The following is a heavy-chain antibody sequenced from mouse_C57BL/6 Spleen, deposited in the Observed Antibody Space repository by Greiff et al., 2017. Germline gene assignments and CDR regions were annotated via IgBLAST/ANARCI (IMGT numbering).Heavy chain of an antibody. J-gene: IGHJ2*01. V-gene: IGHV5-6*01. Sequence: EVQVVESGGDLVKPGGSLKISCAASGFTFSSSGMSWVRQTPDKRLEWVATISSGGSYTYYPDSVKGRFTISRDNAKNTLYLQMSSRKSEDTAVYYCARHREPERYYFDYWGQGTTLTVSS. CDR2: ISSGGSYT. CDR3: ARHREPERYYFDY. CDR1: GFTFSSSG. D-gene: IGHD3-3*01.